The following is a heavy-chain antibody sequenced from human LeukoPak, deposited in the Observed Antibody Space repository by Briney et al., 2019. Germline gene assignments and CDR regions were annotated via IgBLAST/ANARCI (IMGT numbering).Heavy chain of an antibody. CDR2: IDWDDDK. J-gene: IGHJ4*02. D-gene: IGHD3-22*01. CDR1: GFSLSTSGMC. Sequence: SGPTLVNPTQTLTLTCTFSGFSLSTSGMCVSWIRQPPGEALEWLALIDWDDDKYYSTSLKTRPTISKDTSKNQLVLTMTNMDPVDTATYYCARTYYYDSSGYPLPFDYWGQGTLVTVSS. V-gene: IGHV2-70*01. CDR3: ARTYYYDSSGYPLPFDY.